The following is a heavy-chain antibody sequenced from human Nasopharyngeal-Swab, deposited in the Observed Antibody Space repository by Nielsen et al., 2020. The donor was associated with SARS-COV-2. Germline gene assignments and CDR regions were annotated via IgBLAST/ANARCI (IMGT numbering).Heavy chain of an antibody. CDR3: AREDGYFDWLGGSYCYYGMDV. V-gene: IGHV6-1*01. CDR1: WDSVSSNSAA. J-gene: IGHJ6*02. CDR2: TYYRSKWYN. Sequence: SQTLSLTCAISWDSVSSNSAAWNWIRQSPSRGLEWLGRTYYRSKWYNDYAVSVKSRITINPDTSKNQFSLQLNSVTPEDTAVYYCAREDGYFDWLGGSYCYYGMDVWGQGTTVTVSS. D-gene: IGHD3-9*01.